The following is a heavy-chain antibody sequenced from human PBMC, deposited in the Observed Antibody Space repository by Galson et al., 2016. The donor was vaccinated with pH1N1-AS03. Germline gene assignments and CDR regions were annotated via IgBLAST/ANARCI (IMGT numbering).Heavy chain of an antibody. V-gene: IGHV4-38-2*02. Sequence: LEWIGNVYQSGTTYYNPSFKRRLTISVDTSKNQFSLKLTSVTAADTAMYYCARDRGNNWPFDMWGPGSLVVVSS. CDR3: ARDRGNNWPFDM. J-gene: IGHJ4*01. CDR2: VYQSGTT. D-gene: IGHD5-24*01.